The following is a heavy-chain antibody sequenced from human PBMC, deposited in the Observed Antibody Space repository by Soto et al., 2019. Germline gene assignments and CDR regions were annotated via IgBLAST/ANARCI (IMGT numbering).Heavy chain of an antibody. Sequence: GSLRLSCAASGFMFSNFEMNWVRQAPGKGLEWLSYVSKSGNVIYYADSVKGRFTLSRDNAKNSVYLQMNGLTVEDTGLYYCARDRIEAAGDELDSWGQGTQVTVSS. CDR1: GFMFSNFE. D-gene: IGHD6-13*01. CDR3: ARDRIEAAGDELDS. V-gene: IGHV3-48*03. CDR2: VSKSGNVI. J-gene: IGHJ4*02.